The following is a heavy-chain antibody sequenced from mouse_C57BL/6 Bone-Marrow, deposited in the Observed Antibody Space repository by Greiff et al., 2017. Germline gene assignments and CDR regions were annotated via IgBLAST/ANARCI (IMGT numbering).Heavy chain of an antibody. CDR2: IRTSIGRT. J-gene: IGHJ3*01. D-gene: IGHD2-2*01. V-gene: IGHV15-2*01. CDR1: DSDFFPIAY. CDR3: ARGGYEAWFAY. Sequence: QVQLQQSGSELRSPGSSVKLSCKDFDSDFFPIAYLCWVRQKPGHGFEWIGGIRTSIGRTIYGEKFEDKATLDADTLSNTAYLELNSLTSEDSAIYYCARGGYEAWFAYWGQGTLVTVSA.